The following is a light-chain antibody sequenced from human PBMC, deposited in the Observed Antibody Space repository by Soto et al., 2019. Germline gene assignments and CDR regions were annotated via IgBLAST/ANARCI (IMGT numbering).Light chain of an antibody. J-gene: IGKJ1*01. Sequence: EIVLTQSPGTLSLSPGERATLSCRASQSISSNYLAWYQQKPGQAPRLLIYGASSRATDIPDRFSGSGSGTDFILTISRLEPEDFAVYYCQQYGSSRWTFGQGTKVEIK. CDR2: GAS. CDR1: QSISSNY. V-gene: IGKV3-20*01. CDR3: QQYGSSRWT.